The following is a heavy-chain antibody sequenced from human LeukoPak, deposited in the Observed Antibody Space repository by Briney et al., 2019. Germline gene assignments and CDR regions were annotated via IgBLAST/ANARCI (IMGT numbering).Heavy chain of an antibody. CDR3: ARAGHSSPSDY. Sequence: GGSLRLSCAASGFTFSSYSMNWVRQAPGKGLEWVSSISSSSSYIYYADSVKGRFTISRDNAKNSLYLQMNSLRAEDTAVYYCARAGHSSPSDYWGQGTLVTVSS. D-gene: IGHD6-13*01. V-gene: IGHV3-21*01. CDR1: GFTFSSYS. J-gene: IGHJ4*02. CDR2: ISSSSSYI.